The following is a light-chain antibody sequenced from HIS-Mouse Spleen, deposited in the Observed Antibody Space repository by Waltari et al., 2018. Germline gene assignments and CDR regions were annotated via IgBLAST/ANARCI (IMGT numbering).Light chain of an antibody. V-gene: IGKV4-1*01. J-gene: IGKJ2*01. CDR3: QQYYSTPYT. CDR2: CAS. CDR1: QSVLYSSNNKNY. Sequence: DIVMTQSPDSLAVSLGERATINCKSSQSVLYSSNNKNYLAWYQQKPGQTPKLLIYCASTRESGVPDRFSGSGSGTDFTLTISSLQAEDVAVYYCQQYYSTPYTFGQGTKLEIK.